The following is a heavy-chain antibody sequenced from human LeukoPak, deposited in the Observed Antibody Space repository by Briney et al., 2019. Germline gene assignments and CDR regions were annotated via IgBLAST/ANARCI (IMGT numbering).Heavy chain of an antibody. Sequence: GGSLRLSCAASGVTFSSYEMNWVRQAPGKGLEGVSYISSSGSTIYYADSVKGRFTISRDNAQNSLYLQMNSLRAEDTAVYYCARVISSSLYYCYGMDVWGKGTTVTVSS. J-gene: IGHJ6*04. CDR2: ISSSGSTI. D-gene: IGHD6-13*01. CDR3: ARVISSSLYYCYGMDV. CDR1: GVTFSSYE. V-gene: IGHV3-48*03.